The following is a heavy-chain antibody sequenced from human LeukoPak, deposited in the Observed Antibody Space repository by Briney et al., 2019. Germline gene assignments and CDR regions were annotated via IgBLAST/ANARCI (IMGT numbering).Heavy chain of an antibody. V-gene: IGHV3-30-3*01. D-gene: IGHD2-2*01. CDR1: GFTFSNYA. CDR2: ISYDGSTK. J-gene: IGHJ3*02. Sequence: GGSLRLSCAASGFTFSNYALHWVRQAPGKGLESVSVISYDGSTKYYADSVKGRFTISRDNSKNTLYLQMNSLRPEDTAVYYCAGSQRRFGIWGQGTMVTVSS. CDR3: AGSQRRFGI.